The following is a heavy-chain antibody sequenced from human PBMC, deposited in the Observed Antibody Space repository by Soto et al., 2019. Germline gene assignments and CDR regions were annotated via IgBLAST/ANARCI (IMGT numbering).Heavy chain of an antibody. J-gene: IGHJ5*02. CDR3: ARDRLSGICRGGGGFDP. CDR1: GIIFSSYA. V-gene: IGHV3-23*01. CDR2: ISGSGNST. Sequence: EAQLLESGGGLVQPGGSLRLSCAASGIIFSSYAMTWVRQAPGKGLEWVSGISGSGNSTYYSDSVKGRFTIFRDNSKNTLYQQMNRLRVEDTAVYYCARDRLSGICRGGGGFDPWGQGTLVTVSS. D-gene: IGHD3-10*01.